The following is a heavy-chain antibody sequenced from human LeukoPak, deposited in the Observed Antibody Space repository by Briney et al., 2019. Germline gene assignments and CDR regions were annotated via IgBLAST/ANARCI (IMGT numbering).Heavy chain of an antibody. D-gene: IGHD3-10*01. J-gene: IGHJ6*02. CDR2: ISGSGGST. Sequence: GGSLRLSCAASGFTFSSYAMSWVRQAPGKGLEWVSAISGSGGSTYYADSVKGRFTISRDNSKNTLYLQMNSLRAEDTAVYYCAKDEWFGETYYCDGMDVWGRGTTVTVSS. CDR1: GFTFSSYA. V-gene: IGHV3-23*01. CDR3: AKDEWFGETYYCDGMDV.